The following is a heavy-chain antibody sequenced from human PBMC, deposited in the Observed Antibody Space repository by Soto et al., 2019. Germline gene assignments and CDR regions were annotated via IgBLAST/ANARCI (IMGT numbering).Heavy chain of an antibody. CDR1: GGSISSYY. J-gene: IGHJ5*02. CDR3: ARDVGTRIGDSENWFDP. V-gene: IGHV4-59*01. CDR2: IYYSGST. D-gene: IGHD4-17*01. Sequence: PSENLSLTCTVSGGSISSYYWSWIRQPPGKGLEWIGYIYYSGSTNYNPSLKSRVTISVDTSKNQFSLKLSSVTAADTAVYYCARDVGTRIGDSENWFDPWGRGSLVIVSS.